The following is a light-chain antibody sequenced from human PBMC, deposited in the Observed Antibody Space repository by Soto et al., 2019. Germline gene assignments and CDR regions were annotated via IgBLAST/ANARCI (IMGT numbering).Light chain of an antibody. V-gene: IGLV2-14*01. J-gene: IGLJ1*01. CDR2: EVN. Sequence: QSALTQPASLSGSPGQSITISCTVTSSDIGAYDYVSWFQQHPGKAPKLMISEVNTRPSGVSNRFSGSKSGNTAYLTISGLQVEDEAEYFCLSFTTTSTHVFGTGTKLTVL. CDR1: SSDIGAYDY. CDR3: LSFTTTSTHV.